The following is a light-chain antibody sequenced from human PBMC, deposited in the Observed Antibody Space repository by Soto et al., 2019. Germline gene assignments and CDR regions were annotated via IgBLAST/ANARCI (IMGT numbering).Light chain of an antibody. V-gene: IGKV3-15*01. J-gene: IGKJ4*01. CDR1: HFIVSN. Sequence: MTQSPATLSVSPGERATLSCKASHFIVSNLAWYQHKPGEAPRLLIYDAYSRATGIPARFSGRASGTEFALTISSLQSEDFAIYYCQQYNNWPPLTFGGGTKVEIK. CDR3: QQYNNWPPLT. CDR2: DAY.